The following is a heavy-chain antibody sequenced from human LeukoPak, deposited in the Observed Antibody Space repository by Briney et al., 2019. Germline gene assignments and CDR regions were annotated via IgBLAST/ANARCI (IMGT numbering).Heavy chain of an antibody. V-gene: IGHV3-23*01. D-gene: IGHD6-19*01. CDR2: ISGDAVSK. CDR1: GFTFRSYD. Sequence: GGSLRLSCRGSGFTFRSYDMSWVRQAPGKGLEWVSSISGDAVSKYYAESVRGRFTISRDNSKDTLYLQMNSLRAEDTALYFCTKDRHSSGWPNWFDPWGEGSLVIVSS. CDR3: TKDRHSSGWPNWFDP. J-gene: IGHJ5*02.